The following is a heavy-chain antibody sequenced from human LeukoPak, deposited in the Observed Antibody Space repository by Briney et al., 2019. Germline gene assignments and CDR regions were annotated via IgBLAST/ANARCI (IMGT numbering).Heavy chain of an antibody. CDR3: ARTYDSSGYGFDP. Sequence: SETLSLTCTVSGGSFSTYYWSWIRQPPGKGLEWIGYIYYSGSTNYNPSLKSRVTISVDTSKNQFSLKLSSVTAADTAVYYCARTYDSSGYGFDPWGQGTLVTVSS. D-gene: IGHD3-22*01. J-gene: IGHJ5*02. CDR2: IYYSGST. V-gene: IGHV4-59*01. CDR1: GGSFSTYY.